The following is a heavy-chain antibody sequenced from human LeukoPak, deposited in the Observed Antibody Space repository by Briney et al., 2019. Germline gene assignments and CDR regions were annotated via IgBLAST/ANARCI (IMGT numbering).Heavy chain of an antibody. CDR1: GYTFTIYY. CDR3: ARDLGVLSTIFYEKKSRGMIAFDI. Sequence: GASVNVSCKASGYTFTIYYMHWVRQAPGQGLEWMGWINPNSGGTNYAQKFQGRVTMTRDTSISTAYMELSRLRSDDTAVYYCARDLGVLSTIFYEKKSRGMIAFDIWGQGTMVTVSS. D-gene: IGHD3-9*01. V-gene: IGHV1-2*02. J-gene: IGHJ3*02. CDR2: INPNSGGT.